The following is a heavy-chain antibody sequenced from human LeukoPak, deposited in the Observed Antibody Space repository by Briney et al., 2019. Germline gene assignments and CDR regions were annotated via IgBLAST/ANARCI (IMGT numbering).Heavy chain of an antibody. CDR2: ITDSGDKT. CDR3: AKDGEQWLVPDY. D-gene: IGHD6-19*01. V-gene: IGHV3-23*01. CDR1: GFTFSSYA. J-gene: IGHJ4*02. Sequence: GGPLRLSCAASGFTFSSYAMSWVRQAPGKGLEWVSAITDSGDKTYYADSVKGRFTISRDNSKNTLYLQMNSLRAEDTAVYYCAKDGEQWLVPDYWGQGTLVTVSS.